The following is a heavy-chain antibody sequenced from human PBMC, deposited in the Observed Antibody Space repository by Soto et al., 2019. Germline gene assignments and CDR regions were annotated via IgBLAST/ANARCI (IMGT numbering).Heavy chain of an antibody. D-gene: IGHD4-17*01. Sequence: PSETLSLTCTVSGGSISSGGYYWSWIRQHPGKGLEWIGYIYYSGSTYYNPSLKSRVTISVDTSKNQFSLKLSSVTAADTAVYYCARVTTVSPPYYYYYYGMDVWGQGTTVTVSS. CDR1: GGSISSGGYY. CDR3: ARVTTVSPPYYYYYYGMDV. J-gene: IGHJ6*02. CDR2: IYYSGST. V-gene: IGHV4-31*03.